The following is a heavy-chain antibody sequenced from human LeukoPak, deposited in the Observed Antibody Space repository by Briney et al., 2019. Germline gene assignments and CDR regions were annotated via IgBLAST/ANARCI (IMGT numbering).Heavy chain of an antibody. CDR2: ISSSGSTI. V-gene: IGHV3-48*03. CDR1: GFTFSSCE. J-gene: IGHJ4*02. Sequence: GGSLRLSCAASGFTFSSCEMHWVRQAPGKGLEWVSYISSSGSTIYYADSVKGRFTISRDNAKNSLYLQMNSLRAEDSAVYYCARDQAGRHSDYWGQGTLVTISS. CDR3: ARDQAGRHSDY. D-gene: IGHD6-13*01.